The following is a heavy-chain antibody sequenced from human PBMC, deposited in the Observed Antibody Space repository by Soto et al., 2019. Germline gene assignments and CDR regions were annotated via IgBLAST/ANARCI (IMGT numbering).Heavy chain of an antibody. CDR2: ISNNGINK. CDR3: AKVIRADSTSSNFYYFSGLDV. CDR1: GFTFRTYG. V-gene: IGHV3-30*18. D-gene: IGHD6-6*01. Sequence: QVQLVESGGGAVQPGRSLRLSCAASGFTFRTYGMHWVRQAPGKGLEWLAVISNNGINKYYADSVKGRFTITRDNCRDTLFLQMNSVRGEDTAIYYCAKVIRADSTSSNFYYFSGLDVWGQGTTVTVS. J-gene: IGHJ6*02.